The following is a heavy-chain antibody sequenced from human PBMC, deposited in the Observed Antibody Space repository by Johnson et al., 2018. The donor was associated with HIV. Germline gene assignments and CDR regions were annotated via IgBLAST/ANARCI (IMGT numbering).Heavy chain of an antibody. CDR2: ISNDGTNT. V-gene: IGHV3-30*04. J-gene: IGHJ3*02. CDR3: ASGVTARAPLLI. CDR1: DFTFTNNA. Sequence: QMQLVESGGGVVQPGRSLRLSCAASDFTFTNNAIHWVRQAPGNGLEWVAVISNDGTNTYYADSVKGRFTISRDNSRNSVSLQMIILRPKDTAMYYCASGVTARAPLLIWGQGTMVTVSS. D-gene: IGHD6-6*01.